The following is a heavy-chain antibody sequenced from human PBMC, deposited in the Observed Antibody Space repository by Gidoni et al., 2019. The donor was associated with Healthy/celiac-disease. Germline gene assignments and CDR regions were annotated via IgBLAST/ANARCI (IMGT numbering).Heavy chain of an antibody. V-gene: IGHV4-34*01. CDR2: INHSGSP. CDR3: ARGRVYAIFFY. D-gene: IGHD2-8*01. Sequence: QVQLQQWGAGLLKPSETLSLTCAVYGGSFSGYSWSWIRQPPGKGLELFGEINHSGSPNYNPSLKSRVTISVDTSKNQFSLKLSSVTAADTAVYYCARGRVYAIFFYWGQGTLVTVSS. CDR1: GGSFSGYS. J-gene: IGHJ4*02.